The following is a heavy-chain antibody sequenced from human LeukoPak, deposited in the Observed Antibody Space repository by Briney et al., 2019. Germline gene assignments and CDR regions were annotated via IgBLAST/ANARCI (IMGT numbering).Heavy chain of an antibody. CDR3: ARDFGFSPSSGYSFDY. J-gene: IGHJ4*02. CDR2: IWYDGSNR. Sequence: GGSLRLSCAASGFTFGRYVMHWVRQAPGKGLEWVAVIWYDGSNRQYVDSVKGRFTISRDNSKNTLYLQMNSLRAEDTAVYYCARDFGFSPSSGYSFDYWGQGTLVTVSS. V-gene: IGHV3-33*01. D-gene: IGHD3-22*01. CDR1: GFTFGRYV.